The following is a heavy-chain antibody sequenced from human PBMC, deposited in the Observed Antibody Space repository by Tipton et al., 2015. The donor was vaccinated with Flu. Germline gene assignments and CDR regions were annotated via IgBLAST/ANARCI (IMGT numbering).Heavy chain of an antibody. Sequence: LRLSCAVYGGSFSGYYWSWIRQPPGKGLEWIGEINHSGSTNYNPSLKSRVTISVDTSKNQFSLKLSSVTAADTAVYYCARGGQWLVFSYFDYWGQGTLVTVSS. D-gene: IGHD6-19*01. CDR3: ARGGQWLVFSYFDY. CDR2: INHSGST. CDR1: GGSFSGYY. J-gene: IGHJ4*02. V-gene: IGHV4-34*01.